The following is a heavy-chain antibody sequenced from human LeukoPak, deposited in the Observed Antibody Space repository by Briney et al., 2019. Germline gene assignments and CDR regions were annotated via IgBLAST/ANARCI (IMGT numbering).Heavy chain of an antibody. CDR2: ISDKGDST. CDR1: GFTFNYRD. J-gene: IGHJ4*02. V-gene: IGHV3-23*01. Sequence: PGGSLRLSCAASGFTFNYRDMSWVRQAPGKGLEWVSAISDKGDSTYYADSVKGRFTISRDNSKNTLYLQMSSLRADDTAVYYCARRGTYFGGFHYWGQGTLVTVSS. D-gene: IGHD1-26*01. CDR3: ARRGTYFGGFHY.